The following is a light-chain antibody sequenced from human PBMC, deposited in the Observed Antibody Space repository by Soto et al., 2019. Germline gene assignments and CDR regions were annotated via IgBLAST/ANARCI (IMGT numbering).Light chain of an antibody. CDR2: AAS. V-gene: IGKV1-6*01. Sequence: IQMTKCPSTLWATVGYRFTITCRASQSSSSWFQQRPGNSPTLLISAASRLQSGVPSRFSGRGSGTDFTLTISSLQPEDFATYYCLQDYDYPRTFGQGTKVDIK. CDR1: QSSS. J-gene: IGKJ1*01. CDR3: LQDYDYPRT.